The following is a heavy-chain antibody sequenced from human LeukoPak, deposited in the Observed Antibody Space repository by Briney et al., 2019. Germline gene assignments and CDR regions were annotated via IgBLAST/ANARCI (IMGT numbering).Heavy chain of an antibody. D-gene: IGHD6-19*01. J-gene: IGHJ4*02. V-gene: IGHV1-2*02. Sequence: ASVKVSCKASGYTFTDYYIHWVRQAPGQGPEWMGWIKPDSGSSHYAQKFQGRVTMTRDTSSNSAYMDLTRLKSDDTAVYYCARARVPIAVAGLYYFDYWGQGALVTVSS. CDR3: ARARVPIAVAGLYYFDY. CDR1: GYTFTDYY. CDR2: IKPDSGSS.